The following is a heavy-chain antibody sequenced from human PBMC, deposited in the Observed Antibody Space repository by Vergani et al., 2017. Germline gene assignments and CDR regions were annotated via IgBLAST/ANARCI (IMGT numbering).Heavy chain of an antibody. Sequence: LEESGGGSVKPGGSLRLSCAASGFKLSDHYMSWIRQAPGKGLEWVSHISPGASTVSYTDSVTGRFTVSRDNDNNSLTLDMTTLRVEETAVYYCANSPGISTTRHYYAMDVSGQGTTVTVSS. J-gene: IGHJ6*02. CDR1: GFKLSDHY. V-gene: IGHV3-11*04. CDR3: ANSPGISTTRHYYAMDV. CDR2: ISPGASTV. D-gene: IGHD1-1*01.